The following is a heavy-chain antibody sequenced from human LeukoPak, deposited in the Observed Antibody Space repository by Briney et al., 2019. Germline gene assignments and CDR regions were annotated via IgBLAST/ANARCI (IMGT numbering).Heavy chain of an antibody. D-gene: IGHD3-3*01. CDR1: GFTFSSYS. CDR2: IKTKTDGGTT. CDR3: TTATIYDFWNGYFKTFDY. J-gene: IGHJ4*02. V-gene: IGHV3-15*07. Sequence: PGGSLRLSCAASGFTFSSYSMNRVRQAPGKGLEWVGHIKTKTDGGTTDYAAPVKGRFTISRDDSKNTLYLQMNSLKTEDTAVYFCTTATIYDFWNGYFKTFDYWGQGTLVTVSS.